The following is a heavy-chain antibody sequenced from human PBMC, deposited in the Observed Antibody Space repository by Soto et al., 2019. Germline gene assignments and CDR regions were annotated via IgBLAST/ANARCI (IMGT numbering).Heavy chain of an antibody. D-gene: IGHD2-2*01. J-gene: IGHJ5*02. V-gene: IGHV4-30-4*01. CDR3: ARATIVLVPAAMVSPWFDP. CDR2: IYYSGST. CDR1: GGSISSGDYY. Sequence: QVQLQESGPGLVKPSQTLSLTCTVSGGSISSGDYYWSWIRQPPGKGLEWIGYIYYSGSTYYNPSLKMRVTRSVDTSKNQSSLKLSSVTAADTAVYYCARATIVLVPAAMVSPWFDPWGQGTLVTVSS.